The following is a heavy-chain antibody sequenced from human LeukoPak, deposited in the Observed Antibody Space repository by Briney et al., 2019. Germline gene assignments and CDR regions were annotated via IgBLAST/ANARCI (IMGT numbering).Heavy chain of an antibody. D-gene: IGHD2-15*01. CDR1: GYTFTGYY. Sequence: GASVKVPCKASGYTFTGYYMHWVRQAPGQGLEWMGWINPNSGGTNYAQKFQGWVTMTRDTSISTAYMELSRLRSDDTAVYYCARGYCSGGSCYYDDAFDIWGQGTMVTVSS. CDR2: INPNSGGT. J-gene: IGHJ3*02. V-gene: IGHV1-2*04. CDR3: ARGYCSGGSCYYDDAFDI.